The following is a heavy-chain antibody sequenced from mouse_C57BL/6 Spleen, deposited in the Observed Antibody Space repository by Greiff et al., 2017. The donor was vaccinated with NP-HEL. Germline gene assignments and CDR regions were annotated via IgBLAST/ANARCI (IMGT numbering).Heavy chain of an antibody. D-gene: IGHD2-4*01. Sequence: VQLQQPGAELVKPGASVKISCKASGYAFSSYWMNWVKQRPGQGLEWIGQIYPGDGDTNYNGKFKGKATLTADKSSSTAYMQLSSLTSENSVVDVCAISEDYPYCFAMDDRGQGTSVTVSS. CDR2: IYPGDGDT. CDR3: AISEDYPYCFAMDD. CDR1: GYAFSSYW. J-gene: IGHJ4*01. V-gene: IGHV1-80*01.